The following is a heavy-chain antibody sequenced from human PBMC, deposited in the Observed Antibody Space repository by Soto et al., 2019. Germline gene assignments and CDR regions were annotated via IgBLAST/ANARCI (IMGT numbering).Heavy chain of an antibody. J-gene: IGHJ4*02. CDR1: GGSFSGYY. D-gene: IGHD5-12*01. V-gene: IGHV4-34*01. CDR2: INHSGST. CDR3: ARVSPGLGWLRHWDYFDY. Sequence: SETLSLTCAVYGGSFSGYYWSWIRQPPGKGLEWIGEINHSGSTNYNPSLKSRVTISVDTSKNQFSLKLSSVTAADTAVYYCARVSPGLGWLRHWDYFDYWGQGTLVTVSS.